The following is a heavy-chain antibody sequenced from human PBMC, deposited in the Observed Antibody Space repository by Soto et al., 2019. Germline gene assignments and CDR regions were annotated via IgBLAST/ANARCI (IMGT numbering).Heavy chain of an antibody. D-gene: IGHD6-25*01. J-gene: IGHJ4*02. CDR1: GFTFSSYW. V-gene: IGHV3-7*01. CDR3: GRDRLAAKGDY. Sequence: GGSLRLSCAASGFTFSSYWMSWVRQAPGKGLEWVASIKQDGSEKYYVDSVRGRFTISRDNAKNSLYLQMNSLRAEDTAVYYCGRDRLAAKGDYWGQGTLVTVSS. CDR2: IKQDGSEK.